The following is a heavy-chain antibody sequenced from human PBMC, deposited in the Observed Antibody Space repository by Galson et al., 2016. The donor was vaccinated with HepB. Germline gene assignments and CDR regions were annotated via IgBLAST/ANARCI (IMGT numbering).Heavy chain of an antibody. Sequence: SLRLSCAASGFTFDDYGMSWVRQAPGKGLEWVSRINWHGGSTDYADSVKGRFTISTDNAKNSLYLQMNSLRAEDTAFYYCAREGVGYASGWYGDYWGQGTLVTVSS. CDR3: AREGVGYASGWYGDY. D-gene: IGHD6-19*01. V-gene: IGHV3-20*04. J-gene: IGHJ4*02. CDR1: GFTFDDYG. CDR2: INWHGGST.